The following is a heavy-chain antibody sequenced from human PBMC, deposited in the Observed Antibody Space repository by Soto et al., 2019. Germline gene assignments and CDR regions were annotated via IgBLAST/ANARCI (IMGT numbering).Heavy chain of an antibody. CDR3: ARDPARMVGYDILTGYSHYLDAFDI. Sequence: PGGSLRLSCAASGFTFSSYGMHWVRQAPGKGLEWVAVIWYDGSNKYYADSVKGRFTISRDNSKNTLYLQMNSLRAEDTAVYYCARDPARMVGYDILTGYSHYLDAFDIWGQGTMVTVSS. D-gene: IGHD3-9*01. CDR2: IWYDGSNK. J-gene: IGHJ3*02. V-gene: IGHV3-33*01. CDR1: GFTFSSYG.